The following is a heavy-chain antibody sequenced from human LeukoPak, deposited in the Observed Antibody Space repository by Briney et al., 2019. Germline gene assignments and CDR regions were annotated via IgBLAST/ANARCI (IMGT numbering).Heavy chain of an antibody. D-gene: IGHD5-18*01. CDR1: GFTVSSNY. V-gene: IGHV3-53*01. CDR2: IYSGGST. CDR3: ARSSGYSYGYEKFDY. Sequence: GGSLRLSCAASGFTVSSNYMSWVRQAPGKGLEWVSLIYSGGSTYHADSVKGRFTISRDNSKNTLYLQMNSLRAEDTAVYSCARSSGYSYGYEKFDYWGQGTLVTVSS. J-gene: IGHJ4*02.